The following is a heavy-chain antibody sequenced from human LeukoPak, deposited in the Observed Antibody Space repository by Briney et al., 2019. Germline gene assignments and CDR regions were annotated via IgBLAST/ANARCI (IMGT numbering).Heavy chain of an antibody. CDR1: GFTFSSFW. CDR2: VNTDGSST. J-gene: IGHJ4*02. CDR3: ARGVGTVPAAIHDY. V-gene: IGHV3-74*01. D-gene: IGHD2-2*01. Sequence: GGSLRLSCAASGFTFSSFWMHWVRQAPGKGLVWVSRVNTDGSSTSYADSVKGRFTISRDNAKNTVYLQMNSQRAEDTAVYYCARGVGTVPAAIHDYWGQGTLVTVSS.